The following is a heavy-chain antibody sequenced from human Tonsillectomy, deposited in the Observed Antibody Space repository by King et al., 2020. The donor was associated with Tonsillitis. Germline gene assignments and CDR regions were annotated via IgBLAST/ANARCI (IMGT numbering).Heavy chain of an antibody. CDR1: GGSISSYY. D-gene: IGHD6-19*01. J-gene: IGHJ4*02. CDR2: IYYSGST. CDR3: ARSSYSSGWYILAY. Sequence: QLQESGPGLVKPSETLSLTCTVSGGSISSYYWSWIRQPPGKGLEWIGYIYYSGSTNYNPSLKSRVTISVDTSKNQFSLKLSSVTAADTAVYYCARSSYSSGWYILAYWGQGTLVTVSS. V-gene: IGHV4-59*01.